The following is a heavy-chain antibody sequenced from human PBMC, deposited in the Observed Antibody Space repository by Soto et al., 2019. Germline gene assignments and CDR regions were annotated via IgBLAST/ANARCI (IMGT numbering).Heavy chain of an antibody. D-gene: IGHD5-18*01. Sequence: GGSLRLSCAVSGFNFSSYGMHWVRQAPGKGLEWVAVISYDGSHKASADSVKGRFAISRDNAKNSLYLQMNSLRAEDTTVYYCARDQPGYSYGYGLGYWGQGTLVTVSS. J-gene: IGHJ4*02. CDR1: GFNFSSYG. CDR3: ARDQPGYSYGYGLGY. CDR2: ISYDGSHK. V-gene: IGHV3-30*03.